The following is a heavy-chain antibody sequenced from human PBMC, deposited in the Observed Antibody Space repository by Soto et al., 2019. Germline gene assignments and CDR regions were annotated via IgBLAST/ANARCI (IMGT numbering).Heavy chain of an antibody. V-gene: IGHV4-39*01. CDR3: ARRVVAATGAYYFDY. J-gene: IGHJ4*02. D-gene: IGHD2-15*01. CDR2: IYYSGST. CDR1: GGSISSSSYY. Sequence: KPSETLSLTCTVSGGSISSSSYYWGWIRQPPGKGLEWIGSIYYSGSTYYNPSLKSRVTISVDTSKNQFSLKLSSVTAADTAVYYCARRVVAATGAYYFDYWGQGTLVTVSS.